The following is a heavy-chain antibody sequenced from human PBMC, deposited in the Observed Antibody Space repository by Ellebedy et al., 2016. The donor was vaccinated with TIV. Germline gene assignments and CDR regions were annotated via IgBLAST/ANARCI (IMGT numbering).Heavy chain of an antibody. CDR2: IYNSGST. Sequence: SETLSLTCTVSGGSISSYYWGWIRQPPGKGLEWIGYIYNSGSTNYNPSLKSRVTISVDTSKNQISLMLSSVTAADTAVYYCARDRMTNYFYGMDVWGHGTTVTVSS. V-gene: IGHV4-59*01. CDR1: GGSISSYY. CDR3: ARDRMTNYFYGMDV. J-gene: IGHJ6*02.